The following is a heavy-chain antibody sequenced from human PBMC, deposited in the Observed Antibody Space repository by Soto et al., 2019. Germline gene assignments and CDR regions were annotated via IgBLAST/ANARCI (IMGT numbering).Heavy chain of an antibody. J-gene: IGHJ2*01. V-gene: IGHV3-23*01. D-gene: IGHD1-26*01. CDR1: GFTFSSYA. CDR3: AKVGPRWELYHWYFDL. Sequence: EVQLLESGGGLVQPGGSLRLSCAASGFTFSSYAMSWVRQAPGKGLEWVSAISGSGGSTYYADSVKGRFTISRDNSENTLYLQMNSLRAEDTAVYYCAKVGPRWELYHWYFDLWGRGTLVTVSS. CDR2: ISGSGGST.